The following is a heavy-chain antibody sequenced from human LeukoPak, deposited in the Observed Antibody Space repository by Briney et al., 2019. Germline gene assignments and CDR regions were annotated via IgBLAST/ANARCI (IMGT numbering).Heavy chain of an antibody. J-gene: IGHJ4*02. CDR3: AKDVYSYGFRAIDY. CDR1: GFTFDDYA. CDR2: ISWDGGST. Sequence: GGSLRLSCAASGFTFDDYAMHWVRQAPGKGLEWVSLISWDGGSTYYADSVKGRFTISRDNSKNSLYLQMNSLRAEDTALYYCAKDVYSYGFRAIDYWGQGTLVTVSS. D-gene: IGHD5-18*01. V-gene: IGHV3-43D*03.